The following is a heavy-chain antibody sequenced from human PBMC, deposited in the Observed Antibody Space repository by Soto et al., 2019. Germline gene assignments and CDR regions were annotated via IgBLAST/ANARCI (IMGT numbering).Heavy chain of an antibody. V-gene: IGHV1-8*01. CDR2: MNPNSGNT. J-gene: IGHJ5*02. CDR3: ARGEFGYCTNGVCYNGVNWFDP. Sequence: ASVKVFCKASGYTFTSYDINWVRQATGQGLEWMGWMNPNSGNTGYAQKFQGRVTMTRNTSISTAYMELSSLRSEDTAVYYCARGEFGYCTNGVCYNGVNWFDPWGQGTLVTVS. D-gene: IGHD2-8*01. CDR1: GYTFTSYD.